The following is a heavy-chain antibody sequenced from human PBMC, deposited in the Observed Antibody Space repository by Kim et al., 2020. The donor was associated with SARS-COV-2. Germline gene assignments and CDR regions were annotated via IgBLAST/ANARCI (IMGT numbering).Heavy chain of an antibody. V-gene: IGHV3-48*03. CDR2: ISSSGTTI. CDR1: GFTFSSYE. J-gene: IGHJ4*02. CDR3: ARDPTFSVSPDYFDY. Sequence: GGSLRLSCAASGFTFSSYEMNWVRQAPGKGLEWVSYISSSGTTIYYADSVEGRFTISRDNAKKSLYLQMNSLRAEDTAVYYCARDPTFSVSPDYFDYWGQGTLVTVSS.